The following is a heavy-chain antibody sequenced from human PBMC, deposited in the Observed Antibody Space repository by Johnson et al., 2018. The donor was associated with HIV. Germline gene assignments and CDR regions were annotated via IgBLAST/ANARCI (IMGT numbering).Heavy chain of an antibody. J-gene: IGHJ3*02. V-gene: IGHV3-20*04. CDR2: INWSGGST. D-gene: IGHD3-22*01. Sequence: VQLVESGGVVVQPGGSLRLSCAASGFSFDDFGMSWVRQAPGKGLEWVSGINWSGGSTAYADSMKGRFTISRDNDKKSLYLHVNSLRADDTAVYYCARAAYYYDTRGYYGSFDIWGQGTMVAV. CDR1: GFSFDDFG. CDR3: ARAAYYYDTRGYYGSFDI.